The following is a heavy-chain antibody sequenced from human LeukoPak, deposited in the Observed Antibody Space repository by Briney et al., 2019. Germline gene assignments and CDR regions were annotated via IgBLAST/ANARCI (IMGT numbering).Heavy chain of an antibody. CDR1: GFTFSSYW. CDR2: IKQDGSEK. Sequence: GGSLRLSCAASGFTFSSYWMSWVRQAPGKGLEWVANIKQDGSEKYYVDSVKGRFTISRDNAKNSLYLQMNSLRAEDTAVYYCARVGMVRGITAAAFDYWGQRTLVTVSS. D-gene: IGHD3-10*01. CDR3: ARVGMVRGITAAAFDY. V-gene: IGHV3-7*01. J-gene: IGHJ4*02.